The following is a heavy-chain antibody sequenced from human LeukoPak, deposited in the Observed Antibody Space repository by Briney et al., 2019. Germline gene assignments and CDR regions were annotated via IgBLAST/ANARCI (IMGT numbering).Heavy chain of an antibody. Sequence: PGGSLRLSCAASGFTFGTYWMSWVRQAPGKGLEWVANLKPDGSGKDCVDSVKGRFTISRDNAKNSLYLQVNSLRAEDTAVYYCARFGVAYGVDFWGQGTTVTVSS. J-gene: IGHJ6*02. CDR1: GFTFGTYW. CDR3: ARFGVAYGVDF. V-gene: IGHV3-7*04. CDR2: LKPDGSGK. D-gene: IGHD2-15*01.